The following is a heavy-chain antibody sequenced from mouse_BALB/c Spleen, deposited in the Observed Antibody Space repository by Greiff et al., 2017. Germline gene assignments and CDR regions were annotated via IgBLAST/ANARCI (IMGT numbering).Heavy chain of an antibody. Sequence: VQLKESGPDLVKPSQSLSLTCTVTGYSITSGYSWHWIRQFPGNKLEWMGYIHYSGSTNYNPSLKSRISITRDTSKNQFFLQLNSVTTEDTATYDCARSTMITTVRRLFDYWGQGTTLTVSS. V-gene: IGHV3-1*02. CDR2: IHYSGST. CDR1: GYSITSGYS. J-gene: IGHJ2*01. CDR3: ARSTMITTVRRLFDY. D-gene: IGHD2-4*01.